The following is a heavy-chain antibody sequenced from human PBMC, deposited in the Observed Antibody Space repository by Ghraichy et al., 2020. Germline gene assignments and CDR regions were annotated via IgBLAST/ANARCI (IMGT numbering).Heavy chain of an antibody. V-gene: IGHV3-23*01. J-gene: IGHJ4*02. Sequence: GGSLRLSCAASGFTFNNYAMSWVRQAPGKGLEWVSGISGSGGSTFYADSVKGRFTISRANSKNTLYLQMNSLRAEDTAVYYCAKGPSYSSGWPTYWGQGTLVTVSS. D-gene: IGHD6-19*01. CDR3: AKGPSYSSGWPTY. CDR1: GFTFNNYA. CDR2: ISGSGGST.